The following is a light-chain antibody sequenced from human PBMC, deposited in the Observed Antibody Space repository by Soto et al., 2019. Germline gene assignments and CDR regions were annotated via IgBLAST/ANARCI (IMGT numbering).Light chain of an antibody. CDR2: DTS. CDR3: LLSYTGARI. CDR1: TGAVTSGLY. Sequence: QAVVTQEPSLTVSPGGTVTLTCGSSTGAVTSGLYPYWFQQKPGRAPRTLIYDTSNKHSWTPARFSGSLLGGKAALTLSGAQPEDEAEYYCLLSYTGARIFGGGTKLTVL. V-gene: IGLV7-46*01. J-gene: IGLJ2*01.